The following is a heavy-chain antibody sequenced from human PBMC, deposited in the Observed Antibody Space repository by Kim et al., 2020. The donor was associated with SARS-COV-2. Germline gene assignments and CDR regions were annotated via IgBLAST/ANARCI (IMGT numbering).Heavy chain of an antibody. J-gene: IGHJ4*02. V-gene: IGHV3-15*01. Sequence: PVEGRFTISKEDSKNTLYLQMNSLKAEDTAVYYCTTELRYFDWLSITQLDYWGQGTLVTVSS. D-gene: IGHD3-9*01. CDR3: TTELRYFDWLSITQLDY.